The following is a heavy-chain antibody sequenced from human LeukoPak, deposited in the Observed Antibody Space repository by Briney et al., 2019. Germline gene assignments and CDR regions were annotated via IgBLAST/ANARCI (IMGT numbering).Heavy chain of an antibody. Sequence: QPGGSLRLSFIASGFTFSSYAMSWVRQAPGKGLEWVSAVSDSGYSAHYADSVKGRFTISRDNSKNTLYLQMSSLRAEDTAVYYCAKDLDRAYYYYGMDVWGQGTTVTVSS. CDR2: VSDSGYSA. CDR3: AKDLDRAYYYYGMDV. CDR1: GFTFSSYA. D-gene: IGHD1-14*01. V-gene: IGHV3-23*01. J-gene: IGHJ6*02.